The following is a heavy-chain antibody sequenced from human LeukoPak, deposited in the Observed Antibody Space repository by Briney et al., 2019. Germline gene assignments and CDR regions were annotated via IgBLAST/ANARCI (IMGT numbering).Heavy chain of an antibody. J-gene: IGHJ2*01. CDR2: ITSGGKYI. CDR3: ARDGLWYFDL. Sequence: PGGSLRLSCAASGFTFSTHSIYWVRQAPGKGLEWVSSITSGGKYIYDADSVKGRFTISRDNAENSVYLQMNSLRAEDTAVYYCARDGLWYFDLWGRGTLVTVSS. CDR1: GFTFSTHS. V-gene: IGHV3-21*01.